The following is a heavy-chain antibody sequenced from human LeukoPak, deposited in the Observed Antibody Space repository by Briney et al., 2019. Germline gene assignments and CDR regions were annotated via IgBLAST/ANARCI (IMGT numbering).Heavy chain of an antibody. CDR2: ISSSSSTI. D-gene: IGHD6-19*01. CDR3: ARDPALAVVGPDY. Sequence: PGGSLRLSCAASGFTFSSYSMNWVRQAPGKGLEWVSYISSSSSTIYYADSVKGRFTISRDNAKNSLYLQMNSLRAEDTAVYYCARDPALAVVGPDYWGQGTLVTVSS. V-gene: IGHV3-48*04. J-gene: IGHJ4*02. CDR1: GFTFSSYS.